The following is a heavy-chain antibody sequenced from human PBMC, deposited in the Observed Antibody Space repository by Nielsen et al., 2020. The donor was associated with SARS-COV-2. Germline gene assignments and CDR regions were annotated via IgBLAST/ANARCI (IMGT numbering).Heavy chain of an antibody. J-gene: IGHJ6*02. V-gene: IGHV1-69*13. D-gene: IGHD3-3*01. CDR1: GGTFSSYA. CDR2: IIPIFGTA. CDR3: ARDRVFGVVITGYYYYYGMDV. Sequence: SVKVSCKASGGTFSSYAISWVRQAPGQGLEWMGGIIPIFGTANYAQKFQGRVTITADESTSTAYMELSSLRSDDTAVYYCARDRVFGVVITGYYYYYGMDVWGQGTTVTVSS.